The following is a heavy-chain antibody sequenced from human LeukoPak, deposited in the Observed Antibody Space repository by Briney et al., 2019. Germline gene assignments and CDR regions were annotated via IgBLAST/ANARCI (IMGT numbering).Heavy chain of an antibody. CDR3: ASSQDYYDSSVLDY. J-gene: IGHJ4*02. V-gene: IGHV1-69*05. CDR1: GYTFTSYY. CDR2: IIPIFGTA. Sequence: SVKVSCKASGYTFTSYYMHWVRQAPGQGLEWMGGIIPIFGTANYAQKFQGRVTITTGESTSTAYMELSSLRSEDTAVYYCASSQDYYDSSVLDYWGQGTLVTVSS. D-gene: IGHD3-22*01.